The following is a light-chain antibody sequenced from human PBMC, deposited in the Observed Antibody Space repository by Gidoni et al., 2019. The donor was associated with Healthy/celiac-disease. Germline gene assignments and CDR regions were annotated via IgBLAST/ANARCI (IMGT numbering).Light chain of an antibody. Sequence: VLTQSPDPLAVSLGERATINGKSSQSVLHSSKIKNYLAWYQQKPGQPPKLLIYWAYTLESGVPDRFSGSGSGTDFTLTISSLQAEDVAVYYCQKYYSTPWTFXXXTKVEIK. V-gene: IGKV4-1*01. CDR1: QSVLHSSKIKNY. CDR2: WAY. CDR3: QKYYSTPWT. J-gene: IGKJ1*01.